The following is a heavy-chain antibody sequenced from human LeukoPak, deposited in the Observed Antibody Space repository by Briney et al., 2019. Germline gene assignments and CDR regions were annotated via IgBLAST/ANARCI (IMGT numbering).Heavy chain of an antibody. D-gene: IGHD3-10*01. V-gene: IGHV3-30*18. Sequence: GRSLRLSCAASGFTFSSYGTRWVRQAPGKGLEWVAVISYDGSNKYYADSVKGRFTIARDNSKNTLYLQMNSLRAEDTAVYYCAKEFGELFANVYYYYGMDVWGKGTTVTVSS. J-gene: IGHJ6*04. CDR1: GFTFSSYG. CDR3: AKEFGELFANVYYYYGMDV. CDR2: ISYDGSNK.